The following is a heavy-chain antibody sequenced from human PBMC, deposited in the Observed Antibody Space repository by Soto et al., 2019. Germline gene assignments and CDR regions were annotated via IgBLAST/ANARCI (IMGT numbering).Heavy chain of an antibody. CDR3: VRSWAY. CDR2: VSPAGST. Sequence: EVQLLESGGGLVQPGGSLRLSCAASGFTFSNYGMNWIRLAPGEGLEWVSTVSPAGSTFYADSVRGRFTISRGNSKSTVDLQMNGLRVDDTAIYYCVRSWAYWGRGTVVTVSS. J-gene: IGHJ4*02. CDR1: GFTFSNYG. V-gene: IGHV3-23*01. D-gene: IGHD6-13*01.